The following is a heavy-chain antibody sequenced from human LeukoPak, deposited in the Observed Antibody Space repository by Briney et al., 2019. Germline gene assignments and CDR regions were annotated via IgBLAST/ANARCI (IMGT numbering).Heavy chain of an antibody. V-gene: IGHV3-48*03. Sequence: GGSLRLSCAASGFTFSSYEMNWVRQAPGKGLERILYISGSGSNIYSADSVKGRFTISRDNAKNSLFLQMNSLRAEDTAVYYCARVLRYCSGGNCYSGGLGYMDVWGKGTTVTISS. CDR2: ISGSGSNI. J-gene: IGHJ6*03. CDR1: GFTFSSYE. D-gene: IGHD2-15*01. CDR3: ARVLRYCSGGNCYSGGLGYMDV.